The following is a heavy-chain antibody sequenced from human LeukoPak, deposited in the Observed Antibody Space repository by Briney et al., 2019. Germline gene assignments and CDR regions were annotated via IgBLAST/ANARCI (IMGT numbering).Heavy chain of an antibody. CDR2: INHSGST. CDR1: GGSSSGYY. Sequence: ASETLSLTCAVYGGSSSGYYWSWIRQPPGRGLEWIGEINHSGSTNYNPSLKSRVTISVDTSKNQFSLKLSSVTAADTAVYYCASSYSSSWYGVDYWGQRTLVTVSS. D-gene: IGHD6-13*01. J-gene: IGHJ4*02. CDR3: ASSYSSSWYGVDY. V-gene: IGHV4-34*01.